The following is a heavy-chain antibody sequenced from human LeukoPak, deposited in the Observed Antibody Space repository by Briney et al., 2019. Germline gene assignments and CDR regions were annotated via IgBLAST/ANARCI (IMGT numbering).Heavy chain of an antibody. J-gene: IGHJ4*02. CDR3: ARAGSSSWSDFDY. V-gene: IGHV3-23*01. Sequence: PGGSLRLSCAVSGFTFGTYAISWVRQAPGKGRGWDSAISGSGGSTYYADSVKGRFTISRDNSKNTLYLQMGSLRAEDMAVYYCARAGSSSWSDFDYWGQGTLVTVSS. D-gene: IGHD6-13*01. CDR2: ISGSGGST. CDR1: GFTFGTYA.